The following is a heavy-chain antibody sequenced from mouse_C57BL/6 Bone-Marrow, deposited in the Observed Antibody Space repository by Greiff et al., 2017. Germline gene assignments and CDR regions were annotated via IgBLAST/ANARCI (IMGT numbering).Heavy chain of an antibody. J-gene: IGHJ2*01. CDR2: INPSSGYT. V-gene: IGHV1-4*01. D-gene: IGHD1-1*01. CDR3: ARYHYGSSYGY. Sequence: QVQLQQSGAELARPGASVKMSCKASGYTFTSYTMHWVKQRPGQGLEWIGYINPSSGYTKYNQKFKDKATLTADKSSSTAFMQMSSLTSEDSAVYYFARYHYGSSYGYWGQGTTLTVSS. CDR1: GYTFTSYT.